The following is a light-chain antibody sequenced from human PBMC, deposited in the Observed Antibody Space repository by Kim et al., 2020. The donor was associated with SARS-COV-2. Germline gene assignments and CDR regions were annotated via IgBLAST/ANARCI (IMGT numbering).Light chain of an antibody. V-gene: IGKV3-20*01. CDR3: QQYGSSWT. Sequence: EIVLTQSPGTLCLSPGDRATLSCRASQSVYSDYLAWYQQKPGQAPRLLIHEASIRATGIPDRFSGSGSGTDFTLTIRRLQPEDFAVYYCQQYGSSWTFGQGTKLEI. J-gene: IGKJ1*01. CDR1: QSVYSDY. CDR2: EAS.